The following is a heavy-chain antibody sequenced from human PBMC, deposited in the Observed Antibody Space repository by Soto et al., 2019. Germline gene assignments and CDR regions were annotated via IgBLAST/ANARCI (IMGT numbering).Heavy chain of an antibody. CDR1: GGSVSSGSYY. CDR2: IYYSGST. D-gene: IGHD3-22*01. V-gene: IGHV4-61*01. CDR3: ARDLRYYDSSGYYGAVWFDP. J-gene: IGHJ5*02. Sequence: SETLSLTCTVSGGSVSSGSYYWSWIRQPPGKGLEWIGYIYYSGSTNYNPSLKSRVTISVDTSKNQFSLKLSSVTAAGTAVYYCARDLRYYDSSGYYGAVWFDPWGQGTLVTVS.